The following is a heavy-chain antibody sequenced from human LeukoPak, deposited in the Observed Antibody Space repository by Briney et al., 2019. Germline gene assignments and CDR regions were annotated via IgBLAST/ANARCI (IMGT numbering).Heavy chain of an antibody. D-gene: IGHD6-13*01. CDR1: GYTLTELS. CDR3: ATDLLGGSSSWYVFDY. CDR2: FDPEDGET. Sequence: ASVKVSCKVSGYTLTELSMHWVRQAPGKGLEWMGGFDPEDGETIYAQKFQGRVTMTEDTSTDTAYMELSSLRSEDTAVYYCATDLLGGSSSWYVFDYWGQGTLVTVSS. V-gene: IGHV1-24*01. J-gene: IGHJ4*02.